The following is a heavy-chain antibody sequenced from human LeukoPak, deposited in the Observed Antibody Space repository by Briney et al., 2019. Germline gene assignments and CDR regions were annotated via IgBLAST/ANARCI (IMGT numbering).Heavy chain of an antibody. J-gene: IGHJ4*02. CDR1: GGSISGSSYY. Sequence: SETLSLTCTVSGGSISGSSYYWGWIRQPPGKGLEWIGSIYYSGSTYYNPSLKSRVTISVDTSKNQFSLKLSSVTAADTAVYYCARHVDGYNSIDYWGQGTLVTVSS. CDR3: ARHVDGYNSIDY. D-gene: IGHD5-24*01. CDR2: IYYSGST. V-gene: IGHV4-39*01.